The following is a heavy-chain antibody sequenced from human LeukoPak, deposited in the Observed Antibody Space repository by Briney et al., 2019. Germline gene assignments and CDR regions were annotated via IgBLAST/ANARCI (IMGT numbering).Heavy chain of an antibody. CDR1: GFNFSDHF. CDR2: ITYSGST. J-gene: IGHJ4*02. V-gene: IGHV4-30-4*08. CDR3: ARDHIAYGSQYYFDY. D-gene: IGHD3-10*01. Sequence: LRLSCAASGFNFSDHFMSWIRQPPGKGLEWIGYITYSGSTYSTPSLKSRVTISVDTSKNQFSLKLSSVTAADTAVYYCARDHIAYGSQYYFDYWGQGTLVTVSS.